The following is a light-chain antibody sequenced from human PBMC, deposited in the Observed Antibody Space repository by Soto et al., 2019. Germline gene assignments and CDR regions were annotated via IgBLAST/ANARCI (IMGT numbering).Light chain of an antibody. Sequence: QSALTQPASVSGSPGQSITISCTGTTSDVGGYNYVSWYQQHPDKAPKLIIYEVSSRPSGVSNRFSGSESGNTASLTIAGLQTEDEADYYCSSYSSSTTLVVFGGGTKVTVL. CDR1: TSDVGGYNY. J-gene: IGLJ2*01. CDR2: EVS. CDR3: SSYSSSTTLVV. V-gene: IGLV2-14*01.